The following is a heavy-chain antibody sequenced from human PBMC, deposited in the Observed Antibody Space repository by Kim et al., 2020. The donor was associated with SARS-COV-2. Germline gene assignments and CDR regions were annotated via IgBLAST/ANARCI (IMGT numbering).Heavy chain of an antibody. CDR2: IDHSGST. J-gene: IGHJ4*02. CDR3: ARGYSDRSSNY. CDR1: GGSFSGYY. V-gene: IGHV4-34*01. D-gene: IGHD3-22*01. Sequence: SETLSLTCAVYGGSFSGYYWSWVRQPPGKGLEWIGEIDHSGSTDYNPSLKSRLTISLDTSRYQFSLRLTSVTAAETAVYFCARGYSDRSSNYWGQGTLVTVSS.